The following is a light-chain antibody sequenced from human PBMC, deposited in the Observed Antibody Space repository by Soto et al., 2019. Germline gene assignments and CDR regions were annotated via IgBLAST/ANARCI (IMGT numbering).Light chain of an antibody. J-gene: IGKJ2*01. CDR1: QSVTSYY. Sequence: EIVLTQSPGTLSLSPGERATLSCRASQSVTSYYLAWYQQKPGQAPRLLIYGASRRATDIPDRFNGSGSGTDFTLTISRLEPEDFAVYHCQLYDRSSYTFGQGTKLEIK. V-gene: IGKV3-20*01. CDR2: GAS. CDR3: QLYDRSSYT.